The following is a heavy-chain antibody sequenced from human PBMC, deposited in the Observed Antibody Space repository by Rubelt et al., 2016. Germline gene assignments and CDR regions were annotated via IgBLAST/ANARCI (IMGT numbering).Heavy chain of an antibody. J-gene: IGHJ3*02. D-gene: IGHD5-24*01. Sequence: QVQMVQSGAEVKKPGASVKVSCKASGYTFTSYGISWVRQAPGQGLERVGWHSAYNGNTNDAQKRQGRVTRTTDTSTSTAYMVPRSLRSDDTAVYYCARRDGYNWDDAFDIWGQGTMVTVSS. CDR1: GYTFTSYG. CDR2: HSAYNGNT. CDR3: ARRDGYNWDDAFDI. V-gene: IGHV1-18*01.